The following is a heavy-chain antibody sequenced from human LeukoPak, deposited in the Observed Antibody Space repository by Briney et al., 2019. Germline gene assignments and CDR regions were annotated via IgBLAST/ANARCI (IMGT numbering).Heavy chain of an antibody. CDR1: GGSFSGYY. CDR2: INHSGSA. Sequence: SETLSLTCALYGGSFSGYYWRWIWIRQPPGKGLEWIGEINHSGSANYKPSLKSRVTISLDTSKNQFSLRLSSVTSADTAVYYCARDRFTTATFRNNYYGMDVWGQGTLVTVSS. CDR3: ARDRFTTATFRNNYYGMDV. V-gene: IGHV4-34*01. J-gene: IGHJ6*02. D-gene: IGHD2-15*01.